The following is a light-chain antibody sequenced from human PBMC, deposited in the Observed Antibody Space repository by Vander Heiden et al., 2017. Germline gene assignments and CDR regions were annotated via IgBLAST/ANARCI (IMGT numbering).Light chain of an antibody. V-gene: IGKV1-9*01. Sequence: DIQLTQSPSLLSAFVGDRVTITCRASQGINTYLAWYQQKPGKAPKVLIYAASTLQSGVPSRFSGSGSGTEFSLTISSLHPEDFATYYCQQVHSNPRSLGQGTKLEIK. CDR2: AAS. J-gene: IGKJ2*01. CDR3: QQVHSNPRS. CDR1: QGINTY.